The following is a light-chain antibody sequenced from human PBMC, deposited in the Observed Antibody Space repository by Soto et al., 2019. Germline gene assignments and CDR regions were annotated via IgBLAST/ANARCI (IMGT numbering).Light chain of an antibody. J-gene: IGKJ5*01. V-gene: IGKV3-20*01. CDR1: QYINTR. CDR3: HQYGSSPT. CDR2: QTS. Sequence: EIVLTQSPATLSSFPVDRVTLSCRASQYINTRLAWYQHRPGQAPRLLIYQTSLRAAGIPARFSASGSGTDFTPTISRLEPEDFAVYYCHQYGSSPTFGQGTRLEIK.